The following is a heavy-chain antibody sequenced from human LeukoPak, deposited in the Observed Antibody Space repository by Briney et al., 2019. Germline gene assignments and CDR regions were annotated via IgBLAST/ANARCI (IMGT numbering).Heavy chain of an antibody. Sequence: SETLSLTCTVSGGSISGGSYYWSWIRQPPGKGLEWIGEINHSGSTNYNPSLKSRVTISVDTSKNQFSLKLSSVTAADTAVYYCARDFTDYWGQGTLVTVSS. J-gene: IGHJ4*02. CDR1: GGSISGGSYY. CDR2: INHSGST. CDR3: ARDFTDY. V-gene: IGHV4-39*07.